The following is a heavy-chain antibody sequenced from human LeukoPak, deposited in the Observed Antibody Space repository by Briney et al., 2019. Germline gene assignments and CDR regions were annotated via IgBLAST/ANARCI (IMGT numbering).Heavy chain of an antibody. CDR3: AREGIYCVNGVCYLDY. D-gene: IGHD2-8*01. J-gene: IGHJ4*02. CDR2: ISWNGGNT. V-gene: IGHV3-20*04. Sequence: GGSLRLSCAASGFEFDDYGMSWVRQAPGKGLEWVSGISWNGGNTGYADSVKGRFTISRDNAKNSLFLQVNSLRADDTAFYYCAREGIYCVNGVCYLDYWGQGTLVTVSS. CDR1: GFEFDDYG.